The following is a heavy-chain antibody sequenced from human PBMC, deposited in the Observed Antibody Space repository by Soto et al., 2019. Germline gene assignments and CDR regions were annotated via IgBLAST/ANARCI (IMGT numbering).Heavy chain of an antibody. CDR1: GFTFSTYW. CDR3: ARDLSPKYAYYWVDGFDF. D-gene: IGHD3-10*01. Sequence: EVQLVESGGGLVQPGGSLRLSCAASGFTFSTYWMTWVRQAPGKGLEWVANINQDGSVQNYVDSVKGGFTISRDNAENSLYLKMNGLRAEAVAVYFCARDLSPKYAYYWVDGFDFWGQGTMVTVSS. V-gene: IGHV3-7*01. CDR2: INQDGSVQ. J-gene: IGHJ3*01.